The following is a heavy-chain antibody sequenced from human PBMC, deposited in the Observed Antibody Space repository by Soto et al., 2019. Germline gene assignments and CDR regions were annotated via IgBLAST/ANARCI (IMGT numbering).Heavy chain of an antibody. CDR2: IYSSGTS. J-gene: IGHJ4*02. Sequence: QVQLQESGPGLVKPSDTLSLTCAVSGYSISSSNWWGWIRQPPGKGLAWIGYIYSSGTSYYNPSRKSRVTMSVDTSKNQFSLKLPSVTAVATSVYSCARREIQGPIDYWGQGTLVTVSS. D-gene: IGHD1-26*01. V-gene: IGHV4-28*01. CDR3: ARREIQGPIDY. CDR1: GYSISSSNW.